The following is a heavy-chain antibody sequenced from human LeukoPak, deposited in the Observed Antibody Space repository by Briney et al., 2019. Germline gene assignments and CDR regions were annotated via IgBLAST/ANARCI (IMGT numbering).Heavy chain of an antibody. V-gene: IGHV4-38-2*02. CDR2: IHHSGNT. D-gene: IGHD2-15*01. Sequence: SGTLSLTCFVSGFSLISGFQWGWIRQPPGKGLEWIGTIHHSGNTDYNPSLESRVTMSLDTSKNEFSLKLSFVTAADTAVYYCARDTSSRWYLFDYWGQGTLVTVSS. CDR1: GFSLISGFQ. J-gene: IGHJ4*02. CDR3: ARDTSSRWYLFDY.